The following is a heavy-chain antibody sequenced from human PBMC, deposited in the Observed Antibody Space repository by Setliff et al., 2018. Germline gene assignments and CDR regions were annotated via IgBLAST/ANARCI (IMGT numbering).Heavy chain of an antibody. Sequence: SETLSLTCTVSGGSISNYYWSWIRQPAGKGLEWIGRIYTSGSTNYNPSLKTRVTMSVDTSKNQFSLKLRFVTAADPAVYYCARKGTSALSGAFDMWGQGTMVTVSS. CDR2: IYTSGST. CDR3: ARKGTSALSGAFDM. CDR1: GGSISNYY. D-gene: IGHD1-26*01. V-gene: IGHV4-4*07. J-gene: IGHJ3*02.